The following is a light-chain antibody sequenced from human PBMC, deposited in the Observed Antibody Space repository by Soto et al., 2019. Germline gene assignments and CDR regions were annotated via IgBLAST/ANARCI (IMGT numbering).Light chain of an antibody. J-gene: IGKJ3*01. V-gene: IGKV1-9*01. CDR2: GAV. CDR1: QDISNY. Sequence: IQLTPSPSSLSASIGDRVTITCRASQDISNYLAWYQQKPGKAPKILIYGAVTLQSGVPSRFSGSGSGTDFTLTISSLQADDLATYYCQELNNFPPFTFGPGTKVDLK. CDR3: QELNNFPPFT.